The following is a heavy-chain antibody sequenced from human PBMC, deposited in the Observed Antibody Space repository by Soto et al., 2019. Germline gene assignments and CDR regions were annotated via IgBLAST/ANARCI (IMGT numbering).Heavy chain of an antibody. V-gene: IGHV3-21*01. D-gene: IGHD6-19*01. CDR3: ARDSAGIAVATDY. Sequence: VQLVESGGGLVKPGGSLRLSCAASGFTFSSYSMNWVRQAPGKGLEWVSSISSSSSYIYYADSVKGRFTISRDNAKNSLYLQMNSLRAEDTAVYYCARDSAGIAVATDYWGQGTLVTVSS. CDR1: GFTFSSYS. CDR2: ISSSSSYI. J-gene: IGHJ4*02.